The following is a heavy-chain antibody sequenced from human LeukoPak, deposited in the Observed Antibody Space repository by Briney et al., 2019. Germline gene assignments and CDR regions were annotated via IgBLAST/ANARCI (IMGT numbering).Heavy chain of an antibody. CDR1: GFTFSKYA. V-gene: IGHV3-23*01. CDR3: ARDSSVPYGITD. Sequence: GGSLRLSCAAFGFTFSKYAMSWVRQAPGKGPEWVSAISGSDGNTFYADSVKGRFTISRDNSKNTLSLQMNNLRAEDTALYYCARDSSVPYGITDWGQGTLVTVSS. D-gene: IGHD4-17*01. J-gene: IGHJ4*02. CDR2: ISGSDGNT.